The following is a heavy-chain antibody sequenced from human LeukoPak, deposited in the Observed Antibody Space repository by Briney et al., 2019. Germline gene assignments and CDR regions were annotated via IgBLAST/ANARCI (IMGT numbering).Heavy chain of an antibody. D-gene: IGHD6-6*01. J-gene: IGHJ5*02. CDR2: INHSGST. Sequence: SETLSLTCAVYGGSFSGYYWSWIRQPPRKGLEWIGEINHSGSTNYNPSLKSRVTISVDTSKNQFSLKLSSVTAADTAVYYCARGVAARLGPWGQGTLVTVSS. V-gene: IGHV4-34*01. CDR1: GGSFSGYY. CDR3: ARGVAARLGP.